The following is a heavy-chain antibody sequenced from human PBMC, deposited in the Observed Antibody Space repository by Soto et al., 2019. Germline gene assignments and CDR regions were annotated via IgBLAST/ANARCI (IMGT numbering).Heavy chain of an antibody. CDR2: IFHSGSI. CDR3: ARHSPGAYYYDSSGYYPLDY. J-gene: IGHJ4*02. D-gene: IGHD3-22*01. CDR1: GGSISSSNW. Sequence: SETLSLTCAVSGGSISSSNWWSWVRQPPGKGLEWIGEIFHSGSINYNPSFKSRVTISVDKSKNQFSLKLSSVTAADTAVYYCARHSPGAYYYDSSGYYPLDYWGQGTLVTVSS. V-gene: IGHV4-4*02.